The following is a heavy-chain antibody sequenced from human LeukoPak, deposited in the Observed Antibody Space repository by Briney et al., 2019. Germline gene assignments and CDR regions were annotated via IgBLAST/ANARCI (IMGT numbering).Heavy chain of an antibody. CDR2: IYYSGST. CDR1: GGSISSSYSY. CDR3: ASGLLIDY. V-gene: IGHV4-39*07. D-gene: IGHD3-22*01. J-gene: IGHJ4*02. Sequence: SETLSLTCTVSGGSISSSYSYWGWIRQPPGKGLEWIGNIYYSGSTYYNPSLKSRVTISVDTSKNQFSLKLSSVTAADTAVYYCASGLLIDYWGQGALVTVSS.